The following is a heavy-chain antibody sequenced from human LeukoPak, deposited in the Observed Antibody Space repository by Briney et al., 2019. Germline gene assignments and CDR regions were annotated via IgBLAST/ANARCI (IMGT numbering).Heavy chain of an antibody. CDR3: ARLSITMVRGALSHFDY. Sequence: ASVTVSCKPSGHTFSGYYMHWVRQAPGQGLEWMGWINPNSGGTNYAQKFQGRVTMTRDTSISTAYMELSRLRSDDTAVYYCARLSITMVRGALSHFDYWGQGTLVTVSS. CDR1: GHTFSGYY. J-gene: IGHJ4*02. V-gene: IGHV1-2*02. D-gene: IGHD3-10*01. CDR2: INPNSGGT.